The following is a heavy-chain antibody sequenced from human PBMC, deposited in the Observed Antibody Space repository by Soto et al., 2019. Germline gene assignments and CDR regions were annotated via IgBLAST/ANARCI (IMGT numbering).Heavy chain of an antibody. CDR1: GYTFTSYD. V-gene: IGHV1-8*01. D-gene: IGHD6-6*01. CDR3: ARGLRRTYSSSLFSLGY. J-gene: IGHJ4*02. CDR2: MNPNSGNT. Sequence: VASVKVSCKASGYTFTSYDINWVRQATGQGLEWMGWMNPNSGNTGYAQKFQGRVTMTRNTSISTAYMELSSLRSEDTAVYYCARGLRRTYSSSLFSLGYWGQGTLVTVSS.